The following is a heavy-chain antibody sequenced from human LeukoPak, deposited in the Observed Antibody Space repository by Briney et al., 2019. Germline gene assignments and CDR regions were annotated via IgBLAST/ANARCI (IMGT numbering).Heavy chain of an antibody. CDR1: GGSISSGGYY. CDR3: ARGHSANLYYFDY. CDR2: IYHSGST. Sequence: SETLSLTCNVSGGSISSGGYYWSWIRQHPGKGLEWIGYIYHSGSTSYNPSLKSRVTISVDTSKNHFSLKLSSVTAADTAVYYCARGHSANLYYFDYWGQGTLVTVSS. J-gene: IGHJ4*02. V-gene: IGHV4-31*03.